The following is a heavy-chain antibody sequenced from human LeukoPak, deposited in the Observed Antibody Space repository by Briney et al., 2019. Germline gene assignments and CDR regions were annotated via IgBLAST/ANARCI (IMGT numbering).Heavy chain of an antibody. CDR2: ISSSSSYI. D-gene: IGHD3-10*01. V-gene: IGHV3-11*06. Sequence: PGGSLRLSCAASGFTFSDYYMSWIRQAPGKGLEWVSSISSSSSYIYYADSVKGRFTISRDNAKNSLYLQMNSLRAEDTAVYYCACLTYGSGRTQDAFDIWGQGTMVTVSS. CDR1: GFTFSDYY. J-gene: IGHJ3*02. CDR3: ACLTYGSGRTQDAFDI.